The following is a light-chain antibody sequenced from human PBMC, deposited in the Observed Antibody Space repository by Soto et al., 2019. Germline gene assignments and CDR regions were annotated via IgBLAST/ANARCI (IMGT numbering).Light chain of an antibody. J-gene: IGKJ2*01. V-gene: IGKV3-20*01. Sequence: EIVLTQSPGTLSLSPGERATVSCRASQSVSASFLAWYQQKPGQAPRLLIYGASSRATGIPDRFSGGGSETDFTLTISRLEPEDFAVYYCQQYGTSPPEYTFGQGTKLEIK. CDR2: GAS. CDR1: QSVSASF. CDR3: QQYGTSPPEYT.